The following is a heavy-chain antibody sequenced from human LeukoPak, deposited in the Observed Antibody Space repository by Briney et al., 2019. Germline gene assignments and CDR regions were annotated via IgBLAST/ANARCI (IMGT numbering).Heavy chain of an antibody. CDR3: AKCGNSGCHLIDY. CDR2: ISGRTGGT. Sequence: PGGSLRLSCVASGFTFTTNAMSWVSQAPGKGLEWVSAISGRTGGTYYADSVKGRFTISRDNSKSTLYLQMDSLRAEETAVYYCAKCGNSGCHLIDYWGQGTLVTVSS. D-gene: IGHD5-12*01. CDR1: GFTFTTNA. J-gene: IGHJ4*02. V-gene: IGHV3-23*01.